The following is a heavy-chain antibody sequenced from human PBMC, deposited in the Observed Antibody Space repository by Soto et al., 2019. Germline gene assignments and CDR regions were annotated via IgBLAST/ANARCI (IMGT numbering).Heavy chain of an antibody. J-gene: IGHJ6*02. CDR2: IIPIFGTA. CDR1: GGTFSSYA. V-gene: IGHV1-69*06. Sequence: SVKVSCKASGGTFSSYAISWVRQAPGQGLEWMGGIIPIFGTANYAQKFQGRVTITADKSTSTAYMELSSLRSEDTAVYYCARDHSSSSESYYYYGMDVWGQGTTVTVSS. D-gene: IGHD6-6*01. CDR3: ARDHSSSSESYYYYGMDV.